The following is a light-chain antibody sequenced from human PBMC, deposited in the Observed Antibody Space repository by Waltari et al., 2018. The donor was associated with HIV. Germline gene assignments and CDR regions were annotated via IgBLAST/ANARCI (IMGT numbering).Light chain of an antibody. CDR2: KAS. CDR1: KSISNW. CDR3: QQYSSSSLL. Sequence: DIQMTQSPSTLSASVGDRVTITCRASKSISNWLAWYQQKPGKAPKLLIYKASSLESGVPSRFSGSGSGTEFTLTISSLQADDVATYYCQQYSSSSLLFGQGTKVEVK. V-gene: IGKV1-5*03. J-gene: IGKJ1*01.